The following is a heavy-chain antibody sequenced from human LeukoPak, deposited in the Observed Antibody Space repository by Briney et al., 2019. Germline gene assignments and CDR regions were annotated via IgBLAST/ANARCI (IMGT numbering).Heavy chain of an antibody. J-gene: IGHJ5*02. CDR2: ISAYNGNT. CDR3: ASGWPLRGWFDP. Sequence: ASVKGSCKASGYTFTSYGISWVRQAPGQGLEWMGWISAYNGNTNYAQKLQGRVTMTTDTSTSTAYMELRSLRSDDTAVYYCASGWPLRGWFDPWGQGTLVTVSS. V-gene: IGHV1-18*01. D-gene: IGHD6-19*01. CDR1: GYTFTSYG.